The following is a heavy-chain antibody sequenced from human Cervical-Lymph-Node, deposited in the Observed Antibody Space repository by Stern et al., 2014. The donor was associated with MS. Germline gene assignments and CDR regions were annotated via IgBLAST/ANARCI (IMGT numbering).Heavy chain of an antibody. D-gene: IGHD1-1*01. V-gene: IGHV3-30*18. J-gene: IGHJ4*02. CDR1: GFTFSNFG. Sequence: QVQLVESGGGVVQPGRSLRLSCTVSGFTFSNFGMHWVRQAPGKGLEWVAVISFDGRNKYYADSVEGRFTISRDNSKNTLYLDMNSLTSDDSALYYCAKLTQLSNPFDYWGQGTLVTVSS. CDR3: AKLTQLSNPFDY. CDR2: ISFDGRNK.